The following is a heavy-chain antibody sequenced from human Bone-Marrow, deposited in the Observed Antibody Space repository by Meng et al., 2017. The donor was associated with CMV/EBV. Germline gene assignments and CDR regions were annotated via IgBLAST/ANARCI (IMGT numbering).Heavy chain of an antibody. D-gene: IGHD2-21*01. CDR1: GYTFTSYG. Sequence: ASVKVSCKASGYTFTSYGISWVRQAPGQGLEWMGWISAYNGNTNYAQKLQGRVTMTTDTSTSTAYMELSSLRSEDTAVYYCARVGFGYCGGDCWNWGQGTLVTVSS. CDR3: ARVGFGYCGGDCWN. CDR2: ISAYNGNT. V-gene: IGHV1-18*01. J-gene: IGHJ4*02.